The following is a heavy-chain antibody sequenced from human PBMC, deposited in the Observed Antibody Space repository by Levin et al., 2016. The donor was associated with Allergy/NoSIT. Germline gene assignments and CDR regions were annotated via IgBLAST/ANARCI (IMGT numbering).Heavy chain of an antibody. CDR2: ISAYNGYT. Sequence: ASVKVSCKASGYTFTSHGISWVRQAPGQGLEWMGWISAYNGYTNYAQKLQGRVTMTTDTSTSTAYMELRSLRSDDTAVYYCASSRSGYYDDYYFDYWGQGTLVTVSS. D-gene: IGHD3-3*01. CDR3: ASSRSGYYDDYYFDY. V-gene: IGHV1-18*01. CDR1: GYTFTSHG. J-gene: IGHJ4*02.